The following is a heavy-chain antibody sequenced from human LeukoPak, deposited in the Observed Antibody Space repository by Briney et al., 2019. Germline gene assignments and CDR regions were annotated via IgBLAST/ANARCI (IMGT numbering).Heavy chain of an antibody. CDR2: IRSKANSYAT. J-gene: IGHJ4*02. CDR1: GFTFSGSA. D-gene: IGHD1-26*01. V-gene: IGHV3-73*01. CDR3: TRGGATKEFDY. Sequence: GGSLTLSCAASGFTFSGSAMHWVRQASGKGLEWVGRIRSKANSYATAYAASVKGRFTISRDDSKNTAYLQMNSLKTEDTAVYYCTRGGATKEFDYWGQGTLVTVSS.